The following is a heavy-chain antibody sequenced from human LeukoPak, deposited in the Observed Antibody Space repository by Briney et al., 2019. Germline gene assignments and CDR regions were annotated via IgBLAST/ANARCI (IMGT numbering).Heavy chain of an antibody. J-gene: IGHJ4*02. CDR1: GFTFSHYG. Sequence: GGSLRLSCATSGFTFSHYGMHWVRQAPGKGLEWVAVIWTDGTNRYYGDLVKGRFTISRDNTQRTVYLQMNSLRAEDTAVYYCAKDAQRGFDYSNSLANWGQGTLVTVSS. D-gene: IGHD4-11*01. CDR3: AKDAQRGFDYSNSLAN. CDR2: IWTDGTNR. V-gene: IGHV3-33*06.